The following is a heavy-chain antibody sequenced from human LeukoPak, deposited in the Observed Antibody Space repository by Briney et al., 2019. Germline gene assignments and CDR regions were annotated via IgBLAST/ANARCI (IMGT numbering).Heavy chain of an antibody. Sequence: PSETLSLTCAVYGGSFSGYYWSWIRQPPGKGLEWIGYIYYSGSTNYNPSLKSRVTISVDTSKNQFSLKLSSVTAADTAVYYCARTLYYDFWSGYYPHPYYYMDVWGKGTTVTVSS. CDR2: IYYSGST. V-gene: IGHV4-59*01. CDR3: ARTLYYDFWSGYYPHPYYYMDV. CDR1: GGSFSGYY. J-gene: IGHJ6*03. D-gene: IGHD3-3*01.